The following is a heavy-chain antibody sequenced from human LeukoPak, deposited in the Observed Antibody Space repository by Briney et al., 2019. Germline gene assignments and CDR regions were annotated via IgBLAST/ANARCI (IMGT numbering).Heavy chain of an antibody. CDR2: IWYDGSNK. V-gene: IGHV3-33*01. J-gene: IGHJ4*02. Sequence: GGSLRLSCAASGFTFSSYGMHWVRQAPGKGLEWVAVIWYDGSNKYYADSVKGRFTISRDNSKNTLYLQMNSLRAEDTAVYYCARDLFSGGIAVAGPYWGQGTLVTVSS. D-gene: IGHD6-19*01. CDR1: GFTFSSYG. CDR3: ARDLFSGGIAVAGPY.